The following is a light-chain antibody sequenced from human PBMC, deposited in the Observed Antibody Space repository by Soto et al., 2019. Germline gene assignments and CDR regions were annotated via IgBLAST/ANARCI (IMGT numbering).Light chain of an antibody. CDR1: HSVSSN. CDR2: YAS. Sequence: EIVMTQSPVTLSVSPGERATLSCRASHSVSSNLAWYQQKPGQAPRLLISYASSRATGIPARFSGSGSGTDFTLTISSLQSEDYAVYYCQQYNNWLSFGQGTKVDIK. J-gene: IGKJ1*01. CDR3: QQYNNWLS. V-gene: IGKV3-15*01.